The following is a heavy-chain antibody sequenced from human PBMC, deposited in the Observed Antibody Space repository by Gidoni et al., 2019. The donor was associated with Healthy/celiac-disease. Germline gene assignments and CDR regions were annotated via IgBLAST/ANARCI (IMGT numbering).Heavy chain of an antibody. CDR1: GGSFSGYY. CDR2: INHSGST. J-gene: IGHJ6*03. Sequence: QVQLQQWGAGLLKPSETLSLTCAVYGGSFSGYYWSWIRQPPGKGLEWIGEINHSGSTNYNPSLKSRVTISVDTSKNQFSLKLSSVTAADTAVYYCAREGRYYYYYYMDVWGKGTTVTVSS. CDR3: AREGRYYYYYYMDV. V-gene: IGHV4-34*01.